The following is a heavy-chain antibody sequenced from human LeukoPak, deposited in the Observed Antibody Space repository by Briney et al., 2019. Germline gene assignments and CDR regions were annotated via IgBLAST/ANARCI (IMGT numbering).Heavy chain of an antibody. V-gene: IGHV4-59*05. J-gene: IGHJ3*02. Sequence: GSLRLSCAASGFTFSSYAMHWIRQAPGKGLEWIGSIYYSGSTYYNPSLKSRVTISVDTSKNQFSLKLSSVTAADTAVYYCATSPNYDFWSGSHAFDIWGQGTMVSVSS. CDR3: ATSPNYDFWSGSHAFDI. CDR1: GFTFSSYA. D-gene: IGHD3-3*01. CDR2: IYYSGST.